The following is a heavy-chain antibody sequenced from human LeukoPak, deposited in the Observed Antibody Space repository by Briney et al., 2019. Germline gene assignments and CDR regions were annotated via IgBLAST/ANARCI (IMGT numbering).Heavy chain of an antibody. CDR2: IYYSGST. CDR1: GGSISSSSYY. CDR3: ARFRYSGYDWLDY. Sequence: SETLSLTCTVSGGSISSSSYYWGWIRQPPGKGLEWIGSIYYSGSTYYNPSLKSRVTISVDTSKNQFSLKLSSVTAADTAVYYCARFRYSGYDWLDYWGQGTLVTVSS. J-gene: IGHJ4*02. V-gene: IGHV4-39*01. D-gene: IGHD5-12*01.